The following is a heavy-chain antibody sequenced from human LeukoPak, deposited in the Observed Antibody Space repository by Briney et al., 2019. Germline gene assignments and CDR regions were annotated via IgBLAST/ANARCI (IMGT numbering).Heavy chain of an antibody. CDR3: ATVSGSRYGDLHDY. V-gene: IGHV1-24*01. CDR1: GYTLTELS. Sequence: ASVKVSCKVSGYTLTELSMHWVRQAPGKGLEWMGGFDPEDGETIYAQKFQGGVTMTEDTSTDTAYMELSSLRSEDTAVYYCATVSGSRYGDLHDYWGQGTLVTVSS. CDR2: FDPEDGET. J-gene: IGHJ4*02. D-gene: IGHD4-17*01.